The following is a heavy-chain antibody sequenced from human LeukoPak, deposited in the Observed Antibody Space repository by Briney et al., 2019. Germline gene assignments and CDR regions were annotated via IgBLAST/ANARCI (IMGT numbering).Heavy chain of an antibody. CDR1: GFTFSSYG. V-gene: IGHV3-30*02. D-gene: IGHD1-26*01. CDR2: IRYDGSNK. J-gene: IGHJ4*02. CDR3: ARDGRIVGATGY. Sequence: GGSLRLSCAASGFTFSSYGMHWVRQAPGKGLEWVAFIRYDGSNKYYADSVKGRFTISRDNSKNTLYLQMNSLRAEDTAVYYCARDGRIVGATGYWGQGTLVTVSS.